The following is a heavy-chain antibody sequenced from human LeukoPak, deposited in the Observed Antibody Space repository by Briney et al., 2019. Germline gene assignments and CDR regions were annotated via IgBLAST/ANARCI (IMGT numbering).Heavy chain of an antibody. CDR3: AREGYYYDTFDY. J-gene: IGHJ4*02. CDR2: ISSSDSTI. V-gene: IGHV3-48*04. D-gene: IGHD3-22*01. Sequence: GGSLRLSCVASRFTFSSYSMNWVRQAPGKGLEWVSYISSSDSTIYYADSVKGRFTISRDNAKNSLYLQMNSLRAEDTAVYYCAREGYYYDTFDYWGQGTLVTVSS. CDR1: RFTFSSYS.